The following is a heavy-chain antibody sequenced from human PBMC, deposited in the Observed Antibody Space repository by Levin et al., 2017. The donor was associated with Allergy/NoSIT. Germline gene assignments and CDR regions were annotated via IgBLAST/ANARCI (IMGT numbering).Heavy chain of an antibody. CDR2: IKSKSAGGTI. J-gene: IGHJ4*02. Sequence: GGSLRLSCRGSGFTFSDTWMTWVRQAPGKGLEWVGRIKSKSAGGTIDYAVSLEGRFTISRDDSKSTLYLQMNSLKTEDTAVYYCTTYSGSYSFDYWGQGTLVTVSS. CDR1: GFTFSDTW. CDR3: TTYSGSYSFDY. V-gene: IGHV3-15*01. D-gene: IGHD1-26*01.